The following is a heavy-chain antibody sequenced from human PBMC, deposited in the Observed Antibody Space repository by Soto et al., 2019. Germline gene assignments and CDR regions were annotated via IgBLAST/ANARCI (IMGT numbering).Heavy chain of an antibody. CDR1: GGSISSSNL. CDR3: ARARAAAGTGHYDYGMDV. V-gene: IGHV4-4*02. J-gene: IGHJ6*02. CDR2: IYHSGST. D-gene: IGHD6-13*01. Sequence: VQLQESGPGLVKPSGALSLTCAVSGGSISSSNLWSWVRQPPGQGLEWIGEIYHSGSTNYNPSLGRRVTRSVDKSKNQFSRKLSSVTAADTAVYDWARARAAAGTGHYDYGMDVWGQGTTVTVSS.